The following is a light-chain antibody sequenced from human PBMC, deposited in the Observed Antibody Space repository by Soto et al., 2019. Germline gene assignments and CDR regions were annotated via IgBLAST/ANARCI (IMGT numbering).Light chain of an antibody. CDR2: GAS. CDR3: QQYGGSPRT. CDR1: QSVSSNF. Sequence: IVLTQSPGTLSFSPGERATLSCRASQSVSSNFLAWYQQKPGQAPRLLIYGASNRATGIPDRFSGSGSGKDFTLTISRLEPEDFAVYYCQQYGGSPRTFGQGSKVDIX. V-gene: IGKV3-20*01. J-gene: IGKJ1*01.